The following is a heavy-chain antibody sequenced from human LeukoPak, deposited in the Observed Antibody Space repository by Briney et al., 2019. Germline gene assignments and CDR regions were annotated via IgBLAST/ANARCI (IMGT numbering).Heavy chain of an antibody. CDR3: ARDSHGDYPDAFDI. J-gene: IGHJ3*02. CDR2: INPNSGGT. V-gene: IGHV1-2*02. D-gene: IGHD4-17*01. CDR1: GYTFTGYY. Sequence: GASVKVSCKASGYTFTGYYMHWVRQAPGQGLEWMGWINPNSGGTNYAQKFQGRVTMTRDTSISTAYMELSRLRSDDTAVYYCARDSHGDYPDAFDIWGQGTMVTVSS.